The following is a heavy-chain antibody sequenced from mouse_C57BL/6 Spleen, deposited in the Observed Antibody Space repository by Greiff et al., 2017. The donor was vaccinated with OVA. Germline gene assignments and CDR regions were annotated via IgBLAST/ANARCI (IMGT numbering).Heavy chain of an antibody. CDR1: GYTFTSYD. CDR3: ARRPSYYSNPFFDY. Sequence: QVQLQQSGPELVKPGASVKLSCKASGYTFTSYDINWVKQRPGQGLEWIGWIYPRDGSTKYNEKFKGKATLTVDTSSSTAYMERHSLTSEDSAVYFCARRPSYYSNPFFDYWGQGTTLTVSS. D-gene: IGHD2-5*01. V-gene: IGHV1-85*01. CDR2: IYPRDGST. J-gene: IGHJ2*01.